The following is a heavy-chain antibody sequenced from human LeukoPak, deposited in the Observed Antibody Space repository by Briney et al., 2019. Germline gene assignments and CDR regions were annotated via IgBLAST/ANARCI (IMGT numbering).Heavy chain of an antibody. Sequence: PGGSLRLSCAASGFTFSIYWMHWVRQAPGKGLVWVSLIKSDGSSTNYADSVKGRFTISRDNAKNTLYLQMDSLRAEDTATYYCARDKGYSSDTWGQGALVTVSS. D-gene: IGHD5-18*01. CDR2: IKSDGSST. V-gene: IGHV3-74*01. CDR3: ARDKGYSSDT. J-gene: IGHJ5*02. CDR1: GFTFSIYW.